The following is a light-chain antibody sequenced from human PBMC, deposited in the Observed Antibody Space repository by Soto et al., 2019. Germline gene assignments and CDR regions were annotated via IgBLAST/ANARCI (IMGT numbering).Light chain of an antibody. Sequence: EIVLTQSPGTLSLSPGERATLSCRASQSVSSSYLAWYQQKPCQAPMLLIYCASSRATGIPDRFSGSGSGTHFTLPISRLEPEDFAVYYCQQYGSSPLTFGGGTKVEIK. CDR1: QSVSSSY. CDR2: CAS. V-gene: IGKV3-20*01. CDR3: QQYGSSPLT. J-gene: IGKJ4*01.